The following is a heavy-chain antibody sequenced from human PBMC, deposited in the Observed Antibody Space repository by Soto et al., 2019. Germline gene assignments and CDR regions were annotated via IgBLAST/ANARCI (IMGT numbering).Heavy chain of an antibody. D-gene: IGHD4-17*01. V-gene: IGHV4-34*01. CDR1: GGSFSGYY. CDR3: ARSGVNSPGMTTVTTDY. Sequence: SETLSLTCAVYGGSFSGYYWSWIRQPPGKGLEWIGEINHSGSTNYNPSLKSRVTISVDTSKNQFSLKLSSVTAADTAVYYCARSGVNSPGMTTVTTDYWGQGTLVTVSS. CDR2: INHSGST. J-gene: IGHJ4*02.